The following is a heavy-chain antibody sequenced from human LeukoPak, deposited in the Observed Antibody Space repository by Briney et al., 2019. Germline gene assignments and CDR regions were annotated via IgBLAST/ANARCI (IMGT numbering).Heavy chain of an antibody. D-gene: IGHD2-21*01. CDR2: IRSKAYGGTT. CDR1: GFTFGDYA. J-gene: IGHJ4*02. Sequence: GGSLRLSCTASGFTFGDYAMSWVRQAPGKGLEWVGFIRSKAYGGTTEYAASVKGRFTISRDDSKSIAYLQMNSLKTEDTAVYYCTRNLLDCGGDYYSAYFDYWGQGTLVTVSS. V-gene: IGHV3-49*04. CDR3: TRNLLDCGGDYYSAYFDY.